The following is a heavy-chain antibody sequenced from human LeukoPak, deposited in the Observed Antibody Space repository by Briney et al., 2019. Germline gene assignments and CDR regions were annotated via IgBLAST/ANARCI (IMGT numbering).Heavy chain of an antibody. CDR3: ARQIREGTDRPLDY. Sequence: SETLSLTCTVSGGSISSYYWSWIRQPPGKGLEWIGYIYYSGSTNYNPSPKSRVTISVDTSKNQFSLKLSSVTAADTAVYYCARQIREGTDRPLDYWGQGTLVTVSS. J-gene: IGHJ4*02. V-gene: IGHV4-59*08. CDR1: GGSISSYY. CDR2: IYYSGST. D-gene: IGHD1-7*01.